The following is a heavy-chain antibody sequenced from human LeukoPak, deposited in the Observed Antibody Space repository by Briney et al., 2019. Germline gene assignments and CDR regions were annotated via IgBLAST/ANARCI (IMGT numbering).Heavy chain of an antibody. CDR2: IYYSGST. J-gene: IGHJ4*02. D-gene: IGHD3-22*01. Sequence: SETLSLTCTVSGRSISSYYWNWIRQPPGKGLEGIGYIYYSGSTNYNPSLKSRVTTSVDTSKNQLSLKLSSVTAADTAVYYCARERLGYYDRSGLDYWGQGTLVTVSS. CDR3: ARERLGYYDRSGLDY. CDR1: GRSISSYY. V-gene: IGHV4-59*01.